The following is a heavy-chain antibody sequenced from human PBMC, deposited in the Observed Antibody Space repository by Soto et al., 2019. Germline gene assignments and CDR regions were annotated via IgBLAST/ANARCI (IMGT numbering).Heavy chain of an antibody. CDR3: ARDSYYGSGSYYLFDY. J-gene: IGHJ4*02. D-gene: IGHD3-10*01. CDR1: GFTFSSYS. Sequence: PGGSLRLSCAASGFTFSSYSMNWVRQAPGKGLEWVSYISSSSSTIYYADSVKGRFTISRDNAKNSLYLQMNSLRAEDTAVYYCARDSYYGSGSYYLFDYWGQGTLVTVSS. CDR2: ISSSSSTI. V-gene: IGHV3-48*01.